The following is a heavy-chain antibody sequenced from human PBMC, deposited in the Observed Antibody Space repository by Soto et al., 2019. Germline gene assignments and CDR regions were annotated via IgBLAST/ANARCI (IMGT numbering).Heavy chain of an antibody. J-gene: IGHJ2*01. V-gene: IGHV3-30*18. CDR1: GFTFSSYG. Sequence: QVQLVESGGGVVQPGRSLRLSCAASGFTFSSYGMHWVRQAPGKGLEWVAVISYDGSNKYYADSVKGRFTISRDNSKNTLYLQMNSLRAEDTAVYYCAKAAIPHSGYDTFYWYFDLWGRGTLVTVSS. D-gene: IGHD5-12*01. CDR3: AKAAIPHSGYDTFYWYFDL. CDR2: ISYDGSNK.